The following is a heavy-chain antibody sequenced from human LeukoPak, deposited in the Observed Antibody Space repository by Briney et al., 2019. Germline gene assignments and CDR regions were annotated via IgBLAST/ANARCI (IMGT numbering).Heavy chain of an antibody. CDR2: ISSSSSYI. CDR1: GFTFSSYS. V-gene: IGHV3-21*01. Sequence: PGGSLRLSCAASGFTFSSYSMNWVRQAPGKGLEWVSSISSSSSYIYYADSVKGRFTISRDNAKNSLYLQMNSLRAEDTTVYYCGRGGYCSGGSCYYYEIDYWGQGTLVTVSS. D-gene: IGHD2-15*01. J-gene: IGHJ4*02. CDR3: GRGGYCSGGSCYYYEIDY.